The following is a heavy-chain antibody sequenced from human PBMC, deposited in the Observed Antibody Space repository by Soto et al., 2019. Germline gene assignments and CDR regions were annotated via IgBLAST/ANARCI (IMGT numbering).Heavy chain of an antibody. CDR3: ARDECSSTSCLYGMDV. V-gene: IGHV1-69*06. Sequence: SVKVSCKASGGPFSSYAISWVRQAPGQGLEWMGGIIPIFGTANYAQKFQGRVTITADKSTSTAYMELSSLRSEDTAVYYCARDECSSTSCLYGMDVWGQGTTVTVSS. D-gene: IGHD2-2*01. CDR1: GGPFSSYA. CDR2: IIPIFGTA. J-gene: IGHJ6*02.